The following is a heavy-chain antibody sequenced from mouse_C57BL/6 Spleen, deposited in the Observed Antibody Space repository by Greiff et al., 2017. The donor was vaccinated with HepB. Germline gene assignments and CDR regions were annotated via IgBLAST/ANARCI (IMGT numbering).Heavy chain of an antibody. D-gene: IGHD1-1*01. Sequence: QVQPQQPGAELVRPGSSVKLSCKASGYTFTSYWMHWVKQRPIQGLEWIGNIDPSDSETHYNQKFKDKATLTVDKSSSTAYMQLSSLTSEDSAVYYCARWGNLLGAMDYWGQGTSVTVSS. CDR2: IDPSDSET. V-gene: IGHV1-52*01. CDR1: GYTFTSYW. J-gene: IGHJ4*01. CDR3: ARWGNLLGAMDY.